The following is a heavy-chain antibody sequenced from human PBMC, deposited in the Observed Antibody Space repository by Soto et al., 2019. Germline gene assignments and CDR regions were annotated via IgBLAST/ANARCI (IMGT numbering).Heavy chain of an antibody. Sequence: QVQLQESGPGLVKPSQTLSLTCTVSGGSISSGDYYWSWIRQPPGKGLEWIGYIYYSGSTYYNPSLKSRVTISVDTSKNQFSLKLSSVTAADTAVYYCARDRPVLWFGELQADAGPWYGMDVWGQGTTVTVSS. CDR1: GGSISSGDYY. D-gene: IGHD3-10*01. CDR2: IYYSGST. J-gene: IGHJ6*02. CDR3: ARDRPVLWFGELQADAGPWYGMDV. V-gene: IGHV4-30-4*01.